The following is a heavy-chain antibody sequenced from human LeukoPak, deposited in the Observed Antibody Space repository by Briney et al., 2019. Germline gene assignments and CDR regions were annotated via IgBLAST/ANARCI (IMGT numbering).Heavy chain of an antibody. V-gene: IGHV3-23*01. CDR3: AKPHRQVVVASRVYFDY. CDR2: SSGSGGST. CDR1: GFTFSSYA. D-gene: IGHD2-15*01. J-gene: IGHJ4*02. Sequence: GGSLRLSWAASGFTFSSYAISWVRQAPGKGLEWVSASSGSGGSTYYADSVKGRFTISRDNSNNTLYQQMNSLRGEDTAVYYCAKPHRQVVVASRVYFDYWGQGTLVTVSS.